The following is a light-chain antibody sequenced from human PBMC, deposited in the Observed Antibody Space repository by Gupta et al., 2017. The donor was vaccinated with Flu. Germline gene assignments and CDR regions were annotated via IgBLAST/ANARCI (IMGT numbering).Light chain of an antibody. J-gene: IGKJ2*01. CDR1: RGCLQSHGYND. CDR2: LGT. CDR3: TQDLRTRS. Sequence: PVTPGEPACTACRSSRGCLQSHGYNDLDLSLHNPGLSPQVLIYLGTKRASGCPDKCSGSRPGTDFTLKISRGEGEDGGGYYGTQDLRTRSFGQRTKVEIK. V-gene: IGKV2-28*01.